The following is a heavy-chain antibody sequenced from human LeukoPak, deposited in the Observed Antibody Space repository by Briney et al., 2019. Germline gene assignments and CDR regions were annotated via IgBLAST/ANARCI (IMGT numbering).Heavy chain of an antibody. J-gene: IGHJ4*02. V-gene: IGHV3-30*18. Sequence: GRSLRLSCAASGFTFSSYGMHWVRQAPGKGLEWVAVISHEGSNKYYADSVKGRFTISRDNSKNTLYLQMNSLRAEDTAVYYCAKDRRGYCSGGSCYYNFDYWGQGTLVTVSS. CDR3: AKDRRGYCSGGSCYYNFDY. CDR2: ISHEGSNK. CDR1: GFTFSSYG. D-gene: IGHD2-15*01.